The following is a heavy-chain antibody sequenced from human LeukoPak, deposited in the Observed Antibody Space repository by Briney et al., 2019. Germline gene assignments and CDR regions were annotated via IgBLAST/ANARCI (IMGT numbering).Heavy chain of an antibody. Sequence: SQTLSLTCAISGVSVSSNCAAWNWIRQSPSRGLEWLGRTYYRSKWFSAYAVSVKSRIIINPDASKNRFSLQLNSVTPEDTAVYYCARGPAVLDPWGQGTLVTVSS. CDR2: TYYRSKWFS. CDR1: GVSVSSNCAA. V-gene: IGHV6-1*01. CDR3: ARGPAVLDP. J-gene: IGHJ5*02. D-gene: IGHD2-2*01.